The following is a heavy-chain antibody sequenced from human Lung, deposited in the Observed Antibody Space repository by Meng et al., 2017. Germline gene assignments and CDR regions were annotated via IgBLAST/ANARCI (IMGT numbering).Heavy chain of an antibody. Sequence: QVQLVQSGAEVKKPGASVKVSCKASGCTFTGSYMHWVRQAPGQGLEWMGRVNPNNGGTNYAQKFQGRVTMTRDTSISTAYLELSRLTSDDTAVYYCASYCRGTSCATYWGQGSLVTVSS. D-gene: IGHD2-15*01. CDR1: GCTFTGSY. CDR2: VNPNNGGT. V-gene: IGHV1-2*06. CDR3: ASYCRGTSCATY. J-gene: IGHJ4*02.